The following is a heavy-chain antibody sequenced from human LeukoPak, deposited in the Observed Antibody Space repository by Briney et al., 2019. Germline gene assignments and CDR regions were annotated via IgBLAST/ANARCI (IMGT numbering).Heavy chain of an antibody. Sequence: PGGSLRLSCAASGFTFSSYEMNWVRQAPGKGLEWVSYISSSGSTIYYADSVKGRFTISRGNAKNSLYLQMNSLRAEDTAVYYCARTNRIQLWLRYFDYWGQGTLVTVSS. J-gene: IGHJ4*02. CDR2: ISSSGSTI. CDR3: ARTNRIQLWLRYFDY. D-gene: IGHD5-18*01. V-gene: IGHV3-48*03. CDR1: GFTFSSYE.